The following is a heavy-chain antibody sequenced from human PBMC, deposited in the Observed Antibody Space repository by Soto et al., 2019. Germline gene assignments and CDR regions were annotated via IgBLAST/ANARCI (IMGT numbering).Heavy chain of an antibody. CDR1: GFTFSSYA. CDR3: AKRTIGSSYDY. Sequence: EVQLLESGGGLVQPGGSLRLSCAASGFTFSSYAMNWVRQAPGKGLEWVSVISGSGGSTYYADSVKGRFTISRDNSKNTLYLQMNSLRAADTAVYYCAKRTIGSSYDYWGQGTLVTVSS. D-gene: IGHD6-13*01. V-gene: IGHV3-23*01. J-gene: IGHJ4*02. CDR2: ISGSGGST.